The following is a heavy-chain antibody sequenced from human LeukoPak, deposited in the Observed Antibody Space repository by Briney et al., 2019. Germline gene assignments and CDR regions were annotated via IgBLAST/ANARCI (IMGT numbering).Heavy chain of an antibody. Sequence: ASVKVSCKASGYTFTGYYIHWVRQAPGQGREGLGWINTNSGSTNYAQKCQGRVTMTRDTSISTAYMELSRLRSDDTAVYYCARDKVRGELEGDIWGQGTMVTVSS. CDR2: INTNSGST. V-gene: IGHV1-2*02. CDR3: ARDKVRGELEGDI. CDR1: GYTFTGYY. D-gene: IGHD1-1*01. J-gene: IGHJ3*02.